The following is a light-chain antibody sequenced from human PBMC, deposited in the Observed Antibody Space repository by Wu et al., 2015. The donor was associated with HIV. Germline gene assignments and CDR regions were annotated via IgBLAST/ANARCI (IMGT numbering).Light chain of an antibody. Sequence: DILMTQSPSTLSASVGDRVTITCRASQSISSWLAWYQQKPGKAPKLLIYKASSLESGVPSRFSGSGSGTEFTLTISSLQPDDFATYYCQQYNSYSGFGLGDQAGDQT. J-gene: IGKJ2*03. V-gene: IGKV1-5*03. CDR2: KAS. CDR3: QQYNSYSG. CDR1: QSISSW.